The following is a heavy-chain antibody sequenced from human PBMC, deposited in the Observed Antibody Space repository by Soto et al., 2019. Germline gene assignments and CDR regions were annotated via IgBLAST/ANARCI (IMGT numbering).Heavy chain of an antibody. CDR3: ARTQETHYYYYYYYMDV. V-gene: IGHV4-34*01. J-gene: IGHJ6*03. Sequence: PSETLSLTCAVYGGSFSGYYWSWIRQPPGKGLEWIGEINHSGSTNYNPSLKSRVTISVDTSKNQFSLKLSSVTAADTAVYYCARTQETHYYYYYYYMDVWGKGTTVTVSS. CDR1: GGSFSGYY. CDR2: INHSGST.